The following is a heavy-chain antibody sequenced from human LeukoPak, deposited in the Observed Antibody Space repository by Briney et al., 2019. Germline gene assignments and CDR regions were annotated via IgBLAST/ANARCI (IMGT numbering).Heavy chain of an antibody. D-gene: IGHD3-9*01. Sequence: GGXLRLSCAASGFTFNTYWMHWVRQAPGKWLVWVSRIDSHGSSTTYADSVNRLFTISRDDAKNTLYLQMNSLRAEDTAVYYCTRDYDILWGQGTLVTVSS. J-gene: IGHJ4*02. V-gene: IGHV3-74*01. CDR2: IDSHGSST. CDR3: TRDYDIL. CDR1: GFTFNTYW.